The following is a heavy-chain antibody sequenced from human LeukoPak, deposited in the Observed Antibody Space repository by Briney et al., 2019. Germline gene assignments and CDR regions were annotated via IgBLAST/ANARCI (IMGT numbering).Heavy chain of an antibody. CDR2: IGTVGDT. D-gene: IGHD3-10*01. CDR1: GFTFSTYD. Sequence: PGGSLRLSCAASGFTFSTYDFHWVRQGTGKGLEWVSAIGTVGDTHYPGSVKGRFTISRDNPKNSLYLQMNSLRAEDTAVYYCARDIASGSSSDYWGQGTLVTVSS. CDR3: ARDIASGSSSDY. V-gene: IGHV3-13*01. J-gene: IGHJ4*02.